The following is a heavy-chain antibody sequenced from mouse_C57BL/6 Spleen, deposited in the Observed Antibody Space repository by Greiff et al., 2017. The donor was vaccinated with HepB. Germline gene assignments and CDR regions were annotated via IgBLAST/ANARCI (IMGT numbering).Heavy chain of an antibody. CDR3: ARSITTVVARAY. CDR1: GYTFTSYW. D-gene: IGHD1-1*01. CDR2: IHPNSGST. Sequence: VQLQQPGAELVKPGASVKLSCKASGYTFTSYWMHWVKQRPGQGLEWIGMIHPNSGSTNYNEKFKSKATLTVDKSSSTAYMQLSSLTSEDSAVYYCARSITTVVARAYWVQGTLVTVSA. V-gene: IGHV1-64*01. J-gene: IGHJ3*01.